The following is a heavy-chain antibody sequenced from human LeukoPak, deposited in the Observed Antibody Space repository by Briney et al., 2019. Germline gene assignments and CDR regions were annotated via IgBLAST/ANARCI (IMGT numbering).Heavy chain of an antibody. CDR3: ARDRATYYVDY. J-gene: IGHJ4*02. D-gene: IGHD5-24*01. Sequence: EGSLRLSCAASGFTFRSYGMHWVRQAPGKGLEWVAVIWYDGSNKYYADSVKGRFTISRDNSKNALYLQMNSLRAEDTAVYYCARDRATYYVDYWGQGTLVTVSS. V-gene: IGHV3-33*08. CDR1: GFTFRSYG. CDR2: IWYDGSNK.